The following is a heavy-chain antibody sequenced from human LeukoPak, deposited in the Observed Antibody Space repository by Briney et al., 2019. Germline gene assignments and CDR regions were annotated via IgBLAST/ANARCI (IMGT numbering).Heavy chain of an antibody. V-gene: IGHV3-23*01. J-gene: IGHJ4*02. CDR3: ALGGWLVVGY. D-gene: IGHD3-22*01. CDR1: GFTFSDYY. Sequence: PGGSLRLSCAASGFTFSDYYMSWVRQAPGKGLEWVSAISGSGGSTYYADSVKGRFTISRDNSKNTLYLQMNSLRAEDTAVYYCALGGWLVVGYWGQGTLVIVSS. CDR2: ISGSGGST.